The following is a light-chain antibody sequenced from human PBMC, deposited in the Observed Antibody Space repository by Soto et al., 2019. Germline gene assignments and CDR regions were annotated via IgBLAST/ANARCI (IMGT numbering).Light chain of an antibody. V-gene: IGKV3-20*01. CDR1: QSVGRNY. CDR2: DAS. CDR3: QQYGDSPT. Sequence: EIVLTQSPGTLSLSPGARAPLSCRARQSVGRNYLAWYQQKPGQAPRLFIYDASSRATGIPNRFSGSGSGTDFTLTISRLEPEDFAVFYCQQYGDSPTFGQGTKVDIK. J-gene: IGKJ1*01.